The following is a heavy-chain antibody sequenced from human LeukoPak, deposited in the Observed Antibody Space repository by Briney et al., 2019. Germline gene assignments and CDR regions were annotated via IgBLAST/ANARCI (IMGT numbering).Heavy chain of an antibody. CDR3: ARPGAYCSSTTCPYNY. Sequence: EESLKISCEGSGYSFTSYWIGWVRQMPGKGLEWMGIIYPGDSDTRYSPSFQGQVTISADKSISTAYLQWSSLKASDTAMYYCARPGAYCSSTTCPYNYWGQGTLVTVSS. CDR2: IYPGDSDT. D-gene: IGHD2-2*01. CDR1: GYSFTSYW. V-gene: IGHV5-51*01. J-gene: IGHJ4*02.